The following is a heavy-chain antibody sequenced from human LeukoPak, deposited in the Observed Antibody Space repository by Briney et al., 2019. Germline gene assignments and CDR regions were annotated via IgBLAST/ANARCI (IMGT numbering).Heavy chain of an antibody. CDR1: GGSISRNY. CDR3: ARHGDRGWYLGWFDP. V-gene: IGHV4-59*01. J-gene: IGHJ5*02. CDR2: IYYSGST. Sequence: PSETLSLTCTVSGGSISRNYWSWIRQPPGKGLEWIGYIYYSGSTKYNPSLKSRVTISVDTSKNQFSLKLNSVTAADTAVYYCARHGDRGWYLGWFDPWGQGTLVTVSS. D-gene: IGHD6-19*01.